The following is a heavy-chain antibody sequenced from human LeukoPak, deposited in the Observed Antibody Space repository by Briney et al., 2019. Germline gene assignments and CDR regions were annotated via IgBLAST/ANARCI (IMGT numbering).Heavy chain of an antibody. J-gene: IGHJ5*02. V-gene: IGHV1-2*02. CDR2: INPNSGGT. CDR3: ARENSYGYSGWFDP. D-gene: IGHD5-18*01. Sequence: ASVTVSCKASGYTFTGYYMHWVRQAPGQGLEWMGWINPNSGGTNYAQKFQGRVTMTRDTSISTAYMELSRLRSDDTAVYYCARENSYGYSGWFDPWGQGTLVTVSS. CDR1: GYTFTGYY.